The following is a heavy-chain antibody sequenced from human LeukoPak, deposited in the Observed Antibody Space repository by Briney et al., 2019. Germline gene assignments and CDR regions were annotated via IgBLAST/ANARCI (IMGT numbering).Heavy chain of an antibody. V-gene: IGHV4-59*01. Sequence: PSETLSLTCTVSGGSISSYYWRWIRQPPGKGLEWIGYIYYSGSTNYNPSLKSRVTISVDTSKNQFSLKLSSVTAADTAVYYCARVDSSSSFGFDYWGQGTLVTVSS. CDR3: ARVDSSSSFGFDY. J-gene: IGHJ4*02. CDR2: IYYSGST. D-gene: IGHD6-6*01. CDR1: GGSISSYY.